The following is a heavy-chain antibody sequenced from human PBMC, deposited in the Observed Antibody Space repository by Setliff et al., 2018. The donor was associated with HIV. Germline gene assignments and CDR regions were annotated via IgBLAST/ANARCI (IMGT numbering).Heavy chain of an antibody. CDR3: TRAQIAAPRPFDY. D-gene: IGHD2-21*01. Sequence: PSETLSLTCNVSGDSISGHSWTWIRQPPGKGLEWIGEVNHKGVANYSPSLMRRATISADTSKNQFSLRLSSVTAADTALYFCTRAQIAAPRPFDYWGQGTLVTVSS. CDR1: GDSISGHS. J-gene: IGHJ4*02. CDR2: VNHKGVA. V-gene: IGHV4-34*01.